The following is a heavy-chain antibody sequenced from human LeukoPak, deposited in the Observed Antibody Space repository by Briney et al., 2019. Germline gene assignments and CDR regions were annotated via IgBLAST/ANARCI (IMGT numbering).Heavy chain of an antibody. D-gene: IGHD4-11*01. CDR3: AKEGDYRSWVGFDY. V-gene: IGHV3-23*01. J-gene: IGHJ4*02. CDR2: ISGSGGST. Sequence: GGSLRPSCAASGFTFSSYAMSWVRQAPGKGLEWVSAISGSGGSTYYADSVKGRFTISRDNSKNTPYLQMNSLRAEDTAVYYCAKEGDYRSWVGFDYWGQGTLVTVSS. CDR1: GFTFSSYA.